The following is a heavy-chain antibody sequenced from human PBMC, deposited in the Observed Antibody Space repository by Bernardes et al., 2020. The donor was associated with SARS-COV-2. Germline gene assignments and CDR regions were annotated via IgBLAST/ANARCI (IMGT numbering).Heavy chain of an antibody. CDR2: ISSSTSYI. Sequence: GGSLRLSCAASGFTFSSYSMNWVRQAPGKGLEWVSSISSSTSYIYYADSVKGRFTITRDNAKNSLYLQMDTLRAEDTAVYYCARDCGYCTDGVSIFDYWGQGTLVSVSS. CDR3: ARDCGYCTDGVSIFDY. CDR1: GFTFSSYS. V-gene: IGHV3-21*06. J-gene: IGHJ4*02. D-gene: IGHD2-8*01.